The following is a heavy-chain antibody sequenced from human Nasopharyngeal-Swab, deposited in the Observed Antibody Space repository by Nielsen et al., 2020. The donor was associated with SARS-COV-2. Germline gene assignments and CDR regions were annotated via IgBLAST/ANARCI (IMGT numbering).Heavy chain of an antibody. Sequence: WIRQPPGKGLEWIGYIYYSGSTNYNPSLKSRATISVDTSKNQFSLKLSSVTAADTAVYYCARGGGDYYYYMDVWGKGTTVTVSS. CDR2: IYYSGST. CDR3: ARGGGDYYYYMDV. V-gene: IGHV4-59*01. J-gene: IGHJ6*03.